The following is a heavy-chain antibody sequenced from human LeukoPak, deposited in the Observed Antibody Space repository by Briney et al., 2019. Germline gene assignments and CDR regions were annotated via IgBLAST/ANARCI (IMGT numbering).Heavy chain of an antibody. CDR3: VAEDISTLRAVANDFDY. Sequence: ASVKASYTLSGSALSALALQWVRRAPGTGLEWMGGFDHEDGEILYAQNLQGRVTMTEDTSIDTAYMELRSLRSEDMAVYYWVAEDISTLRAVANDFDYWGQGTLVSVSS. CDR2: FDHEDGEI. V-gene: IGHV1-24*01. J-gene: IGHJ4*02. CDR1: GSALSALA. D-gene: IGHD6-19*01.